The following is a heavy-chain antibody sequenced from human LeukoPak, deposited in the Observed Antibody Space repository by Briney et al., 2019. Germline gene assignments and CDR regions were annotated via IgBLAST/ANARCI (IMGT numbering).Heavy chain of an antibody. CDR1: GFTFGDYA. J-gene: IGHJ4*02. D-gene: IGHD6-19*01. Sequence: GRSLRLSCTACGFTFGDYAMSWVRQAPGKGREWGGFIRSKASGGITEYSAWVKGRFTSSRDDSKSIAYLQMNSLKTEDRAVYYGTRFRIAVAGRGRYFDYWGQGTLVTVSS. V-gene: IGHV3-49*04. CDR3: TRFRIAVAGRGRYFDY. CDR2: IRSKASGGIT.